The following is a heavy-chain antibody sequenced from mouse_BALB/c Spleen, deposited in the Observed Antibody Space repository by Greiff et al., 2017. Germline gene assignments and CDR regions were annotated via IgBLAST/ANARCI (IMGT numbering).Heavy chain of an antibody. V-gene: IGHV1-7*01. D-gene: IGHD2-12*01. CDR2: INPSTGYT. J-gene: IGHJ4*01. CDR3: ARSSTTGAMDY. CDR1: GYTFTSYW. Sequence: VQVVESGAELAKPGASVKMSCKASGYTFTSYWMHWVKQRPGQGLEWIGYINPSTGYTEYNQKFKDKATLTADKSSSTAYMQLSSLTSEDSAVYYCARSSTTGAMDYWGQGTSVTVSS.